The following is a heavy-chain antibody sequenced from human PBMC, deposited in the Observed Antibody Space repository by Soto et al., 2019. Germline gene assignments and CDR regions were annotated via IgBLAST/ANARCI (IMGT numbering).Heavy chain of an antibody. CDR3: VCGGNFFVY. CDR1: GFTFSTYW. CDR2: INQDGSER. D-gene: IGHD3-16*01. Sequence: EVQLVESGGGLVQPGGSLRLPCAASGFTFSTYWVTWVRQPPGKGLEWVASINQDGSERYYVDSVRGRFTISRDNAKNSLYLQMNSLRAEHTAVYYCVCGGNFFVYWGQGTLVTVSP. J-gene: IGHJ4*02. V-gene: IGHV3-7*01.